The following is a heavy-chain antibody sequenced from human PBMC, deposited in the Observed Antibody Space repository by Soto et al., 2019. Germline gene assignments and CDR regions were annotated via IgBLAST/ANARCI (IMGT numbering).Heavy chain of an antibody. D-gene: IGHD6-19*01. V-gene: IGHV3-48*02. CDR1: GFTFSSSP. Sequence: EVQLVESGGGLVQPGGSMRLSCAASGFTFSSSPMNWVRQAPGKGLEWVSHISTSGTEIYLDSLRGRFTISRDNARNSLYLHMHSLRDEDTAVYFCARQMYCNSSAWDWGQGTLVTVSS. CDR2: ISTSGTE. CDR3: ARQMYCNSSAWD. J-gene: IGHJ4*02.